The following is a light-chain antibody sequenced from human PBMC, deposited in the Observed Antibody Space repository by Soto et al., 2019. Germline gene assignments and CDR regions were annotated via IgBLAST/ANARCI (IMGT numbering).Light chain of an antibody. Sequence: QSALTQPASVSGSPGQSITISCTGTSSDVGGYNYVSWYQQHPGKAPKLMIYEVSKRPSGVSNRFSGSKSGNTASLTVSGLQAEDEADYPCSSYITGDTYVFGTGTKLTVL. J-gene: IGLJ1*01. CDR2: EVS. CDR3: SSYITGDTYV. CDR1: SSDVGGYNY. V-gene: IGLV2-14*01.